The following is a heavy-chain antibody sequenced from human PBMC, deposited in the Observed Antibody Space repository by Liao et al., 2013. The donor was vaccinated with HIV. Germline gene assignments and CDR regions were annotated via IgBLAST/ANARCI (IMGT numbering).Heavy chain of an antibody. Sequence: QVQLQESGPGLVKPSQTLSLTCTVSGASISSGYYYWSWIRQPAGKGLEWIGRIYISGSTNYNPSLKSRVTISLDTSKNQFSLKLSSVTAADTAMYYCARGRDYANDIWGQGTMVTVSS. CDR2: IYISGST. CDR3: ARGRDYANDI. J-gene: IGHJ3*02. CDR1: GASISSGYYY. D-gene: IGHD4-17*01. V-gene: IGHV4-61*02.